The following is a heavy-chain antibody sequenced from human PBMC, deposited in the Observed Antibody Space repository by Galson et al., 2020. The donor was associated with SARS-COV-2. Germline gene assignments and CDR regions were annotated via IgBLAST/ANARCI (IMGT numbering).Heavy chain of an antibody. V-gene: IGHV1-18*04. CDR2: IRANHGNT. D-gene: IGHD6-19*01. J-gene: IGHJ4*02. Sequence: ASEQVSCKASGSTFTRYGISRVRQAPGQGLAWMGWIRANHGNTNYAQKLQGRVTMTTDTSTSTAYMELRSLRSDDTAVYYWARDQGYSSGWVDYWGQGTLVTVSS. CDR1: GSTFTRYG. CDR3: ARDQGYSSGWVDY.